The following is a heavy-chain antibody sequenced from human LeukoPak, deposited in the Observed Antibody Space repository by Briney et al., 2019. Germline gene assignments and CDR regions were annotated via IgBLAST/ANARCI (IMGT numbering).Heavy chain of an antibody. Sequence: SETLSLTCTVSGVSISSYYWGWIRQPPGKGLEWIGSIYYSGSTYYNPSLKSRVTISVDTSKNQFSLKLSSVTAADTAVYYCARQDYGGNSVEYWGQGTLVTVSS. CDR3: ARQDYGGNSVEY. CDR2: IYYSGST. V-gene: IGHV4-39*01. D-gene: IGHD4-23*01. CDR1: GVSISSYY. J-gene: IGHJ4*02.